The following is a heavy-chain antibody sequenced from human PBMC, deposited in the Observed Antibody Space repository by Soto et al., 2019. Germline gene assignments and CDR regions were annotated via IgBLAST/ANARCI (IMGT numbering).Heavy chain of an antibody. CDR2: IYHSGNT. Sequence: SETLSLTCSVSGGSISSDNYYWGWIRQTPGKGLEWIGSIYHSGNTYYNPSLKSRVTISVDTSKNQFSLKLSSVTAADTAVYYCARTIFGVVTGYYYYGMDVWGQGTTVTVSS. V-gene: IGHV4-39*01. CDR1: GGSISSDNYY. D-gene: IGHD3-3*01. J-gene: IGHJ6*02. CDR3: ARTIFGVVTGYYYYGMDV.